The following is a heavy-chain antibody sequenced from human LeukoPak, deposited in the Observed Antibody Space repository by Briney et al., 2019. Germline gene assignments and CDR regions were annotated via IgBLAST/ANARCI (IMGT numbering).Heavy chain of an antibody. CDR1: GFTFSSYW. Sequence: GRSLRLSCAASGFTFSSYWMSWVRQAPGKGLEWVANIKQDGSEKYYVDSVKGRFTISRDNARNSLYLQMDSLRVGDTAMYYCADPGAGFWGQGTLVTVSS. V-gene: IGHV3-7*01. CDR2: IKQDGSEK. CDR3: ADPGAGF. D-gene: IGHD4-17*01. J-gene: IGHJ4*02.